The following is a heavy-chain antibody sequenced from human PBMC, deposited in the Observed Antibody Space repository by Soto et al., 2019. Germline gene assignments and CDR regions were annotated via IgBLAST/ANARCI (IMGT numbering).Heavy chain of an antibody. CDR3: AKEAQRWLLGNGMDV. CDR2: ISYDESNK. D-gene: IGHD5-12*01. J-gene: IGHJ6*02. CDR1: GFTFSSYG. V-gene: IGHV3-30*18. Sequence: GGSLRLSCAASGFTFSSYGMHWVRQAPGKGLEWVAVISYDESNKYYADSVKGRFTISRDNSKNTLYLQMNSLRAEDTAVYYCAKEAQRWLLGNGMDVWGQGTTVTVSS.